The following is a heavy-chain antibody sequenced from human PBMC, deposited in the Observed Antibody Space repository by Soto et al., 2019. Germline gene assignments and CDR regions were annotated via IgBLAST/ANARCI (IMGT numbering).Heavy chain of an antibody. D-gene: IGHD4-4*01. V-gene: IGHV1-69*13. CDR3: AAGHSDSMDFDD. CDR1: GGTFSSYA. Sequence: SVKVSCKASGGTFSSYAISWVRQAPGQGLEWMGGIIPIFGTTNYAQKFQGRVTITADESTSTAYMELSSLRSEDTAVYYCAAGHSDSMDFDDWGQGTLVTVSS. CDR2: IIPIFGTT. J-gene: IGHJ4*02.